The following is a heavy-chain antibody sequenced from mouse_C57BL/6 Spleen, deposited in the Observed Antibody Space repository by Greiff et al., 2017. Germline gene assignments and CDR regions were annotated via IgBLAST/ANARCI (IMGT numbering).Heavy chain of an antibody. Sequence: QVQLQQSGAELVRPGASVTLSCKASGYTFTDYEMHWVKQTPVHGLEWIGAIDPETGGTAYNQKFKGKAILTADKSSSTAYMELRSLTSEDSAVYYCTRRYGSSYWYFDVWGTGTTVTVSS. CDR2: IDPETGGT. J-gene: IGHJ1*03. D-gene: IGHD1-1*01. CDR3: TRRYGSSYWYFDV. CDR1: GYTFTDYE. V-gene: IGHV1-15*01.